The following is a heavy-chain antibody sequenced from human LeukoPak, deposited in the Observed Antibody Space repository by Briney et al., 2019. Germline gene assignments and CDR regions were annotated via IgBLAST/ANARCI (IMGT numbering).Heavy chain of an antibody. CDR1: GFTFSSYG. J-gene: IGHJ4*02. CDR3: AKDLTAGRRFATFFDY. D-gene: IGHD5-12*01. Sequence: PGGSLRLSCAASGFTFSSYGMHWVRQAPGKGLEWVAFIRYDGSNKYYADSVKGRFTISRDNSKNTLYLQMNSLRAEDTAVYYCAKDLTAGRRFATFFDYWGQGTLVTVSS. CDR2: IRYDGSNK. V-gene: IGHV3-30*02.